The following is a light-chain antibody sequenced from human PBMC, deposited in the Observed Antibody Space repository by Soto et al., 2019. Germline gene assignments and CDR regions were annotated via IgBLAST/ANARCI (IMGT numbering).Light chain of an antibody. V-gene: IGLV1-47*02. CDR3: AAWDDSLSGWV. CDR1: SSNIGSNY. CDR2: SNN. J-gene: IGLJ3*02. Sequence: QSVLTQPPSASGTPGQRVTISCSGSSSNIGSNYVYWYQQLPGTAPKLLIYSNNQRPSGVPDRFSGSKSGTSASLAINGLRSEDAADYYCAAWDDSLSGWVFGGGTKLTVL.